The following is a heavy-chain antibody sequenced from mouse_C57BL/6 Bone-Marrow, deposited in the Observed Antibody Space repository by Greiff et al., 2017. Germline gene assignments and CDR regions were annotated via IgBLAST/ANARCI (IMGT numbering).Heavy chain of an antibody. Sequence: EVQLVESGGGLVQSGRSLRLSCATSGFTFSDFYMEWVRQAPGKGLEWIAASRNKANDYTTEYSASVKGRFIVSRDTSQSILYLQMNALRAEDTASYYCARDLGRGYFDYWGQGTTLTVSS. V-gene: IGHV7-1*01. D-gene: IGHD4-1*01. CDR2: SRNKANDYTT. J-gene: IGHJ2*01. CDR3: ARDLGRGYFDY. CDR1: GFTFSDFY.